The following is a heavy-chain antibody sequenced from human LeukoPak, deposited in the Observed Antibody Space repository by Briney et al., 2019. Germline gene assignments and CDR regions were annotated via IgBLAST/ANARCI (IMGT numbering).Heavy chain of an antibody. CDR3: PRALHCSGGSCYSGSIDS. J-gene: IGHJ4*02. Sequence: ASLKVSCKASGYTFTIYGSTWVRQAPGQGLESRRWISAYNDNTNYAQKLQSSDTITTDTSTRTTYMDLWTLRSATPALYSSPRALHCSGGSCYSGSIDSWGQGTLVTVSS. V-gene: IGHV1-18*01. CDR2: ISAYNDNT. CDR1: GYTFTIYG. D-gene: IGHD2-15*01.